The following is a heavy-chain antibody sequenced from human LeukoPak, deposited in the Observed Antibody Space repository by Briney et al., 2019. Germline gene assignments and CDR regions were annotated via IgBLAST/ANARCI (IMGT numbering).Heavy chain of an antibody. CDR3: ARSRYCSGGSCSSGYFQH. D-gene: IGHD2-15*01. CDR2: INHSGIT. V-gene: IGHV4-34*01. Sequence: SETLSLTCAVYGGSFSGYYWSWIRQPPGKGLEWIGEINHSGITNYNPSLKSRVTISVDTSKNQFSLKLSSVTAADTAVYYCARSRYCSGGSCSSGYFQHWGQGTLVTVSS. CDR1: GGSFSGYY. J-gene: IGHJ1*01.